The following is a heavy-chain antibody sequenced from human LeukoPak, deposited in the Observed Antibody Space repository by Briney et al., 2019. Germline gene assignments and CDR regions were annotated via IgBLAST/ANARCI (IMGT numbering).Heavy chain of an antibody. CDR1: GGSLSSYY. J-gene: IGHJ3*02. CDR2: IYYSGST. Sequence: SETLSLTCTVSGGSLSSYYWSWIRQPPGKGLEWIGYIYYSGSTNYNPSLKSRVTISVDTSKNQFSLKLSSVTPADTAVYYCARLGSDDAFDIWGQGTMVTVSS. V-gene: IGHV4-59*08. CDR3: ARLGSDDAFDI.